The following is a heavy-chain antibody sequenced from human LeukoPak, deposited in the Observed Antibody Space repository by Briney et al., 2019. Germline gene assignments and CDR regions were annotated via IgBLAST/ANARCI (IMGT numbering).Heavy chain of an antibody. CDR2: IKQDGSEK. V-gene: IGHV3-7*01. Sequence: GGSLRLSCAASGFTFSSYWMSWVRQAPGKGLEWVANIKQDGSEKYYVDSVKGRFTISRDNAKNSLYLQMNSLRAEDTAVYYCARARAGQQLVYWFDPWGQGTLVTVSS. CDR3: ARARAGQQLVYWFDP. J-gene: IGHJ5*02. D-gene: IGHD6-13*01. CDR1: GFTFSSYW.